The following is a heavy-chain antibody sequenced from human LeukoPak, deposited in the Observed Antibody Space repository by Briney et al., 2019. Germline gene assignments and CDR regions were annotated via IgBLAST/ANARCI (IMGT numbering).Heavy chain of an antibody. V-gene: IGHV3-21*04. J-gene: IGHJ1*01. Sequence: GGSLRLSCAASGFTFSSYSMNWVRQAPGKGLEWVSSISSSSYIYYADSVKGRFTISRDNSKNTLYLQMNSLRAEDTAVYYCAKKYSYGYEEYFQHWGQGTLVTVSS. D-gene: IGHD5-18*01. CDR3: AKKYSYGYEEYFQH. CDR1: GFTFSSYS. CDR2: ISSSSYI.